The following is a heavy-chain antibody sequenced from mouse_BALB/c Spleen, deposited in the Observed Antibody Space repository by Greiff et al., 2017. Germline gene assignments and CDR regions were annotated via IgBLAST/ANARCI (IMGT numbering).Heavy chain of an antibody. CDR1: GFTFSSFG. V-gene: IGHV5-17*02. CDR2: ISSGSSTI. J-gene: IGHJ4*01. CDR3: ARSGGNYDYYAMDY. D-gene: IGHD2-1*01. Sequence: DVMLVESGGGLVQPGGSRKLSCAASGFTFSSFGMHWVRQAPEKGLEWVAYISSGSSTIYYADTVKGRFTISRDNPKNTLFLQMTSLRSEDTAMYYCARSGGNYDYYAMDYWGQGTSVTVSS.